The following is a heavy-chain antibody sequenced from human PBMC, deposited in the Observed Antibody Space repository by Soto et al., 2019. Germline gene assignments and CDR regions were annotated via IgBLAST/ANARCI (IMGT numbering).Heavy chain of an antibody. J-gene: IGHJ3*02. CDR3: ARAALGYCSGGSCYRRAFDI. V-gene: IGHV1-18*01. Sequence: QVQLVQSGAEVKKPGASVKVSCKASGYTFTSYGISWVRQAPGQGLEWMGWISAYNGNTNYAQKLQGRVTMTTDTSTSTAYMELRSLRSDETAVYYCARAALGYCSGGSCYRRAFDIWGQGTMVTVSS. CDR2: ISAYNGNT. CDR1: GYTFTSYG. D-gene: IGHD2-15*01.